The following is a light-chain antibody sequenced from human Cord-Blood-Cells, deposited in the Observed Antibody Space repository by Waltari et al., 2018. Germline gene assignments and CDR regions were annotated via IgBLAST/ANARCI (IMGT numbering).Light chain of an antibody. CDR2: YDD. CDR3: AAWDDSLNGPV. CDR1: SSHLGNNA. J-gene: IGLJ3*02. Sequence: QSVLTQPPSVSEAPRQRVTISCSGSSSHLGNNAVHWYQQLPGKAPKLLIYYDDLLPSGVSDRFSGSKSGTSASLAISGLQSEDEADYYCAAWDDSLNGPVFGGGTKLTVL. V-gene: IGLV1-36*01.